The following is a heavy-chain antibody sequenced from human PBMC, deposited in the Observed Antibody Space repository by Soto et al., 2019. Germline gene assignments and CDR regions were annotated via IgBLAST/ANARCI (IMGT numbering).Heavy chain of an antibody. V-gene: IGHV4-31*03. D-gene: IGHD6-19*01. CDR1: GGSISSGGYY. CDR2: IYYSGST. J-gene: IGHJ4*02. CDR3: ERQWLDLRLDY. Sequence: PSETLSLTCTVSGGSISSGGYYWSWIRQHPGKGLEWIGYIYYSGSTYYNPSLKSRVTISVDTSKNQFSLKLSSVTAADTAVYYFERQWLDLRLDYWGQGILVTVS.